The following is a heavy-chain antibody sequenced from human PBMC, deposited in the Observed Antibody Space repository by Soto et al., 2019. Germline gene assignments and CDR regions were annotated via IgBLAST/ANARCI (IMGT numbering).Heavy chain of an antibody. CDR2: IYYSGST. J-gene: IGHJ3*02. CDR1: GACISSYY. V-gene: IGHV4-59*01. CDR3: ATRIRWFGEYGAAFDI. Sequence: PSETLSLTCTVSGACISSYYSSWIRHPPPKGLEWIGYIYYSGSTNYNPSLKSRVTISVDTSKNQFSLKLSSVTAADTAVYYCATRIRWFGEYGAAFDIWGQGTMVTVSS. D-gene: IGHD3-10*01.